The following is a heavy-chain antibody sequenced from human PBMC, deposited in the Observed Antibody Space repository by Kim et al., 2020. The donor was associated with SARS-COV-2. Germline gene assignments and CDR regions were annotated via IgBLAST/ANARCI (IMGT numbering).Heavy chain of an antibody. Sequence: SETLSLTCAVYGGSFSGYYWSWIRQPPGKRLEWIGEINHSGSTNYNPSLKSRVTISVDTSKNQFSLKLSSVTAADTAVYYCARGGRRIAVGFDYWGQGTLVTVSS. J-gene: IGHJ4*02. D-gene: IGHD6-19*01. CDR3: ARGGRRIAVGFDY. CDR2: INHSGST. CDR1: GGSFSGYY. V-gene: IGHV4-34*01.